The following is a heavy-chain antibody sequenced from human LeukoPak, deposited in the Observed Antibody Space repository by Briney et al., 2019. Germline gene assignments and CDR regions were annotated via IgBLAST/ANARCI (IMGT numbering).Heavy chain of an antibody. J-gene: IGHJ4*02. Sequence: GGSLRLSCAASGFTFSDYYMSWIRQAPGKGLEWVSYISSSGSTIYYADSVKGRFTISRGNAKNSLYLQMNSLRAEDTAVYYCARDLAAYYGSGSYPLDYWGQGTLVTVSS. V-gene: IGHV3-11*01. CDR1: GFTFSDYY. D-gene: IGHD3-10*01. CDR2: ISSSGSTI. CDR3: ARDLAAYYGSGSYPLDY.